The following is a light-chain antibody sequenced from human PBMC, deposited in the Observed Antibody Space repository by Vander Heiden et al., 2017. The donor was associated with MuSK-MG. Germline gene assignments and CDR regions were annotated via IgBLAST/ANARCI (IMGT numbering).Light chain of an antibody. Sequence: ELVITQSPAPRSVSPGYRATVSCRASQRVSSNLAWYQQKPGQAPRLLIYGASTRATGIPARFSGSGSGTEFTLTISSRQSEDFAVYYCQQYNNWPPWTFGQGTKVEIK. J-gene: IGKJ1*01. V-gene: IGKV3-15*01. CDR1: QRVSSN. CDR2: GAS. CDR3: QQYNNWPPWT.